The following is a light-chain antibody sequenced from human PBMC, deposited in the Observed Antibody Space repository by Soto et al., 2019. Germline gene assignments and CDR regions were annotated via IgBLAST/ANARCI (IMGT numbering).Light chain of an antibody. CDR1: NSDVGRYNY. V-gene: IGLV2-14*01. CDR3: SSYTSSSTRV. Sequence: QSALTQPASVSGSPGQSITISCTGTNSDVGRYNYVSWYQQHPGKAPKLMIHEVSERPSGVSNRFSGSKSGNTASLTISGLQAEDEADYYCSSYTSSSTRVFGGGTKLTVL. CDR2: EVS. J-gene: IGLJ2*01.